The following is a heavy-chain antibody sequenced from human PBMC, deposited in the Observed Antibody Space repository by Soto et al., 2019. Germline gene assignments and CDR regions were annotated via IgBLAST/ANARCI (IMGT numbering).Heavy chain of an antibody. CDR3: ARDLWGYCGTDCYPLDV. CDR1: GGSISRYY. V-gene: IGHV4-59*01. CDR2: MYNTGST. J-gene: IGHJ6*02. D-gene: IGHD2-21*02. Sequence: SETLSLTCTVSGGSISRYYWSWIRQPPGKGLEWIGYMYNTGSTVYNPPFKSRVTISVDTSKNQFSLKLISVTAADTAVYYCARDLWGYCGTDCYPLDVWGQGTTVTVSS.